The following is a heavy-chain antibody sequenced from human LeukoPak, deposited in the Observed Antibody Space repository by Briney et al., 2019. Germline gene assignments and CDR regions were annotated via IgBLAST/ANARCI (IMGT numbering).Heavy chain of an antibody. J-gene: IGHJ4*02. CDR2: ISAYNGNT. CDR3: ARDARLGYYDSSAFDY. Sequence: ASVKVSCKASGYTFTSYGISWVRQAPGQGLEWMGWISAYNGNTNYAQKLQGRVTMTTDTSTSTAYMELRSLRSDDTAVYYCARDARLGYYDSSAFDYWGQGTLVTVSS. D-gene: IGHD3-22*01. V-gene: IGHV1-18*01. CDR1: GYTFTSYG.